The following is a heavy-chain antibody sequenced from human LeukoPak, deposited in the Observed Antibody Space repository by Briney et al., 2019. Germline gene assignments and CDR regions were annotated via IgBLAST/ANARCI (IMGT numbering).Heavy chain of an antibody. Sequence: ASVKVSCKASGGTFSSYAISWLRQAPGQGLEWMGGIIPIFGTANYAQKFQGRVTITADESTSTAYMELSSLRSEDTAVSYCARVADYKNYYFDYWGQGTLVTVSS. CDR2: IIPIFGTA. CDR3: ARVADYKNYYFDY. V-gene: IGHV1-69*13. CDR1: GGTFSSYA. D-gene: IGHD4-11*01. J-gene: IGHJ4*02.